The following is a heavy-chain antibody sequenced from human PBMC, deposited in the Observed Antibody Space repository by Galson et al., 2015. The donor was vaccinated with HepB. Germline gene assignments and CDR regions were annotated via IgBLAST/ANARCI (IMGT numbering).Heavy chain of an antibody. CDR1: GVSIGLYP. CDR3: VRDGLSGYEHNWFDT. CDR2: TYYDGDT. D-gene: IGHD5-12*01. Sequence: ETLSLTCTVSGVSIGLYPCTWIRQSPGKGLEYIGSTYYDGDTNYRPSLKSRVTISIDTSKNQFYLTLTSVTAADTAVYYCVRDGLSGYEHNWFDTWGQGILVTVSS. J-gene: IGHJ5*02. V-gene: IGHV4-59*12.